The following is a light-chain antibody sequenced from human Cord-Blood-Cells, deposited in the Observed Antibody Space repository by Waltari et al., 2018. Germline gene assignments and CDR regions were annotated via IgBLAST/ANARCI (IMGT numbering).Light chain of an antibody. J-gene: IGLJ3*02. Sequence: QSALTQPASVSGSPGQSIPTPCTGTSRDVGGYTYVSWYQQHPGKAPKPMIYDVSNRPSGVSNRFSGSKSGNTASLTISGLQAEDEADYYCSSYTSSSTWVFGGGTKLTVL. CDR2: DVS. CDR3: SSYTSSSTWV. V-gene: IGLV2-14*01. CDR1: SRDVGGYTY.